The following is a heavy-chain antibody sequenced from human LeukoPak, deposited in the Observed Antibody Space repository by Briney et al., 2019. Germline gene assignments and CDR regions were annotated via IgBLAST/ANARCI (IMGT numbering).Heavy chain of an antibody. CDR3: ARGKSATVTNDY. J-gene: IGHJ4*02. D-gene: IGHD4-17*01. Sequence: GASVKVSCKTSGYTFTSFNINWVRQAPGQGLEWMGWMNPNSNVRSYVQKFQGRVTMTGDASISTAYMELSSLRSEDTAVYYCARGKSATVTNDYWGQGTLVTVSS. CDR1: GYTFTSFN. CDR2: MNPNSNVR. V-gene: IGHV1-8*01.